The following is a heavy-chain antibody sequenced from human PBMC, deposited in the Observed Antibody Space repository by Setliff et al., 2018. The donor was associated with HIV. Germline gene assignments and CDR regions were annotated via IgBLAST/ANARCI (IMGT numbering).Heavy chain of an antibody. D-gene: IGHD6-13*01. J-gene: IGHJ4*02. V-gene: IGHV1-2*02. CDR1: GYTFAAYY. CDR3: AHSWDFDY. Sequence: ASVKVSCKASGYTFAAYYIHWLRQAPGQGLEWMGWINPGSGDTNYAQKFQGRVTMTSDTSTRTVYMELSSLTSDDTAVYYCAHSWDFDYWGQGTLVTVSS. CDR2: INPGSGDT.